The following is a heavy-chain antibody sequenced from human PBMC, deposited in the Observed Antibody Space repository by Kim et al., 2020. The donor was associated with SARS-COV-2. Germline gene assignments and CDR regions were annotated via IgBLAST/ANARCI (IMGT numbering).Heavy chain of an antibody. J-gene: IGHJ1*01. CDR2: VYFSGTA. Sequence: SETLSLTCTVSGDSISSSRNYWAWIRQPPGKGLEWIGRVYFSGTANYNPSLKSRVSMSVDTSKNRFSLRLTSVTAADTAGYYCARPARRYSSWSEFVHWG. CDR1: GDSISSSRNY. V-gene: IGHV4-39*02. CDR3: ARPARRYSSWSEFVH. D-gene: IGHD6-6*01.